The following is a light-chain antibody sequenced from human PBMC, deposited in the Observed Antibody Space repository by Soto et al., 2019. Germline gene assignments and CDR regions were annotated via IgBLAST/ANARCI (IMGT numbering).Light chain of an antibody. CDR1: SSNLGSGFD. CDR3: LSYDSSLRGWV. CDR2: GNN. J-gene: IGLJ3*02. Sequence: QLVLTQPPSVSGAPGQGVTISCTGSSSNLGSGFDVHWYQQLPGTDPKLLMYGNNNRPSGVPDRFSGSRSGTSASLAITGLQTEDEGDYYCLSYDSSLRGWVFGGGTKLTVL. V-gene: IGLV1-40*01.